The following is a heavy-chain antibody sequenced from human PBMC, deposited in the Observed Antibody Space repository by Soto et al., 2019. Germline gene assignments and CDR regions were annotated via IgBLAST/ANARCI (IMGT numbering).Heavy chain of an antibody. J-gene: IGHJ4*02. V-gene: IGHV4-59*01. D-gene: IGHD2-8*01. Sequence: SETLSLTCTVSGGSISSYYWSWIRQPPGKGLEWIGYIYYSGSTNYNPSLKSRVTISVDTSKNQFSLKLSSVTAADTAVYYCARSPVSYYFDDWGQGTLVTVSS. CDR3: ARSPVSYYFDD. CDR1: GGSISSYY. CDR2: IYYSGST.